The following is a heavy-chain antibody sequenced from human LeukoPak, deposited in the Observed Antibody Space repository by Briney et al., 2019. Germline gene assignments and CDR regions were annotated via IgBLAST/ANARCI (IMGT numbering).Heavy chain of an antibody. V-gene: IGHV3-53*01. Sequence: GGSLRLSCAASGFSVSNTYMSWVRQAPGKGLEWVSVIYSSGGTFYSDSVKGRFTISRDSSKNTLYLQMNSLRVDDTAVCYCARDSSGPAFWGQGTLVTVSS. CDR2: IYSSGGT. CDR1: GFSVSNTY. D-gene: IGHD6-19*01. CDR3: ARDSSGPAF. J-gene: IGHJ4*02.